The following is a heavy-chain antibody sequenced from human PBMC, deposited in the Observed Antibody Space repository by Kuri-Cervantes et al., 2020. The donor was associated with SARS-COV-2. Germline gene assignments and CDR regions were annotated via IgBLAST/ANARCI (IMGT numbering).Heavy chain of an antibody. Sequence: SGPTLVKPTQTLTLTCTFSGFSLSTSGVGVGWIRQPPGKALEWLALIYWNDDKRYSPSLKSRLTITKDTSKNQVVLIMTNMDPVDTATYYCASIAARRVSYYYYGMDVWGQGTTVTVSS. D-gene: IGHD6-6*01. CDR1: GFSLSTSGVG. J-gene: IGHJ6*02. CDR2: IYWNDDK. V-gene: IGHV2-5*01. CDR3: ASIAARRVSYYYYGMDV.